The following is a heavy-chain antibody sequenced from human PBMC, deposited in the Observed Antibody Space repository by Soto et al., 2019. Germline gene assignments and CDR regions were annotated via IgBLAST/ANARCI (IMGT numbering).Heavy chain of an antibody. CDR1: GYTFTGYY. V-gene: IGHV1-2*02. J-gene: IGHJ5*02. CDR2: INPNSGGT. CDR3: ARQKRAVAAYNWFDP. Sequence: ASVKVSCKASGYTFTGYYMHWVRQAPGRGLEWMGWINPNSGGTNYAQKFQGRVTMTRDTSISTAYMELSRLRSDDTAVYYCARQKRAVAAYNWFDPWGQGTLVTVSS. D-gene: IGHD6-19*01.